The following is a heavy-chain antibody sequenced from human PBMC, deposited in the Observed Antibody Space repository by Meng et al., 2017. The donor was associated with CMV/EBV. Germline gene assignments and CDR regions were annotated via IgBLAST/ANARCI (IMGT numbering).Heavy chain of an antibody. CDR3: ARGFSITALSDY. CDR1: GFTFSSYE. D-gene: IGHD1-14*01. J-gene: IGHJ4*02. CDR2: ISSSGSTI. Sequence: GGSLRLSCAASGFTFSSYEMNWVRQAPGKGLEWVSYISSSGSTIYYADSVKSRFTISRDNAKNSLYLQMNSLRAEDTAVYYCARGFSITALSDYWGQGTLVTVSS. V-gene: IGHV3-48*03.